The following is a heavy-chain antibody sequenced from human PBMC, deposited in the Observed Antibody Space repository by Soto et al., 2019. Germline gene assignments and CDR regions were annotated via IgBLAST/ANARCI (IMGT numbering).Heavy chain of an antibody. V-gene: IGHV3-33*01. CDR3: ARDLVGYCSGGPGYPVYYFVY. CDR1: GFTFSSYG. D-gene: IGHD2-15*01. CDR2: IWYDGSKK. J-gene: IGHJ4*02. Sequence: QVQLVESGGGLVQPGRSLRLSCAASGFTFSSYGMHWVRQAPGKGLEWVAVIWYDGSKKYYADSVKGRFTISRDNSKNQLYLQMNRLRAEDTAVYCCARDLVGYCSGGPGYPVYYFVYGGQGTLVTVS.